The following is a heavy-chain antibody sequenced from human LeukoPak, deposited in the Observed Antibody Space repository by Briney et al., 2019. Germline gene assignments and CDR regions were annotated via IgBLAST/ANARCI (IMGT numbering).Heavy chain of an antibody. D-gene: IGHD3-22*01. J-gene: IGHJ4*02. CDR3: ARAQYYYDSSGFGMGLDY. V-gene: IGHV1-18*01. Sequence: ASVKVSCKASGYTFTSYGISWVRQAPGQGLEWMGWISAYNGNTSYAQKLQGRVTMTTDTSTSTAYMELRSLRSDDTAVYYCARAQYYYDSSGFGMGLDYWGQGTLVTVSS. CDR2: ISAYNGNT. CDR1: GYTFTSYG.